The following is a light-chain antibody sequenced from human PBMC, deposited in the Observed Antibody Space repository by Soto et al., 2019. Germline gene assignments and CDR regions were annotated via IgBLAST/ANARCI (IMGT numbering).Light chain of an antibody. CDR2: DTG. CDR3: LLSYSGSDVV. J-gene: IGLJ2*01. CDR1: TGSVTSGHY. V-gene: IGLV7-46*01. Sequence: QALVTQEPSLTVSPGGTVTLTCGSSTGSVTSGHYPYWFQQKPGQAPRTLIYDTGYRHSWTPARFSGSLLGGKAALTLSSAQPEDEAEYYCLLSYSGSDVVFGGGTKLTVL.